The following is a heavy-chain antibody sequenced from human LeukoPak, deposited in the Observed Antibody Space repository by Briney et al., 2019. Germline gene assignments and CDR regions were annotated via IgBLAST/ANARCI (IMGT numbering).Heavy chain of an antibody. CDR2: ISGSGGST. Sequence: GGSLRLSCAASGFTFSSYSMNWVRQAPGKGLEWVSVISGSGGSTYYAGSVKGRFTISRDNSKNTLYLQMNSLRAEDTAVYYCAKAPPYSSSLFDPWGQGTLVTVSS. CDR1: GFTFSSYS. J-gene: IGHJ5*02. CDR3: AKAPPYSSSLFDP. D-gene: IGHD6-13*01. V-gene: IGHV3-23*01.